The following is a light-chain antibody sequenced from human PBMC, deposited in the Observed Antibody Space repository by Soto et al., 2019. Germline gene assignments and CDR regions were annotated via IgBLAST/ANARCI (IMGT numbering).Light chain of an antibody. Sequence: EIQMTQSPSTLSASVGDSVTITCRASQSISSWLAWYQQKPGKAPKLLIYDASSLESGVPSRFSGSGSGTEFTLTITSLQPDDFATYYCQQYNSYPWTFGQGTKVDIK. CDR1: QSISSW. V-gene: IGKV1-5*01. J-gene: IGKJ1*01. CDR2: DAS. CDR3: QQYNSYPWT.